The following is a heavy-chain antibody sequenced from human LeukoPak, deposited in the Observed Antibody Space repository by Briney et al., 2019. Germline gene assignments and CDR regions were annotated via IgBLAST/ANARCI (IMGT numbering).Heavy chain of an antibody. V-gene: IGHV3-43*02. Sequence: GGSLRLSCAASGFTFDDYAMHWVRQAPGKGLELVSLISGDGGSTYYAYSVKGRSTISRDNSKNSLYLQMNSLRTEDTALYYCAKDPESVAVAGTGDYWGQGTLVTVSS. CDR1: GFTFDDYA. CDR2: ISGDGGST. D-gene: IGHD6-19*01. CDR3: AKDPESVAVAGTGDY. J-gene: IGHJ4*02.